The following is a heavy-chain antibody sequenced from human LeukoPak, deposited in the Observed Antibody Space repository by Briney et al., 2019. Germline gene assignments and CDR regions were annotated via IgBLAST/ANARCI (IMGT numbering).Heavy chain of an antibody. D-gene: IGHD2-2*01. V-gene: IGHV1-46*01. CDR1: GYTFTSYY. J-gene: IGHJ5*02. CDR2: INPSGGST. CDR3: ARDLDSSSTSCYGGFDP. Sequence: ASVKVSCKASGYTFTSYYMHWVRQAPGQGLEWMGIINPSGGSTSYAQKFQGRVTMTRDTSTSTVYMELSSLRSEDTAVYNCARDLDSSSTSCYGGFDPWGQGTLVTVSS.